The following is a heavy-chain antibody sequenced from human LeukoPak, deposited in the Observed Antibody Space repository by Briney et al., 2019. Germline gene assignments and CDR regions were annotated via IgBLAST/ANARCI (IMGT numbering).Heavy chain of an antibody. CDR2: ISWNSGSI. CDR1: GFTFDDYA. D-gene: IGHD3-10*01. J-gene: IGHJ4*02. V-gene: IGHV3-9*01. CDR3: AKGRYYYGSGSSQRFDY. Sequence: GGSLRLSCAASGFTFDDYAMHWVRQAPGKGLEWVSGISWNSGSIGYADSVKGRFTISRDNAKNSLYLQMNSLRAEDTALYYCAKGRYYYGSGSSQRFDYWGQGTLVTVSS.